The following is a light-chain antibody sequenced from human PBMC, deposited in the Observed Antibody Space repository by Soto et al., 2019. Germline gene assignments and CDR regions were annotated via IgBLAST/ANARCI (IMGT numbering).Light chain of an antibody. V-gene: IGLV2-23*02. CDR1: SSDVGSYNL. CDR2: EVN. CDR3: CSYARSGNTLL. J-gene: IGLJ2*01. Sequence: QSALTQPASVSGSPGQSITISCTGTSSDVGSYNLVSWYQQRPGKAPKFMIYEVNKRPSGVSDRFSGSKSGNTASLTISGLQAEDEADDYCCSYARSGNTLLFGGGTKLTVL.